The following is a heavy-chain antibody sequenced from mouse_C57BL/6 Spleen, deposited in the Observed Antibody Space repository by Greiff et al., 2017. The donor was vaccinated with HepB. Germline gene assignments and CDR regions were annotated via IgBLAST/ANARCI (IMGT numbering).Heavy chain of an antibody. CDR1: GYTFTSYW. Sequence: QVQLQQPGAELVKPGASVKLSCKASGYTFTSYWMQWVNQRPGQGLEWIGEIDPSDSYTNYNQKFKGKATLTVDTSSSTAYMQLSSLTSEDSAVYYCARGGLGLRRFAYWGQGTLVTVSA. V-gene: IGHV1-50*01. J-gene: IGHJ3*01. CDR2: IDPSDSYT. D-gene: IGHD2-4*01. CDR3: ARGGLGLRRFAY.